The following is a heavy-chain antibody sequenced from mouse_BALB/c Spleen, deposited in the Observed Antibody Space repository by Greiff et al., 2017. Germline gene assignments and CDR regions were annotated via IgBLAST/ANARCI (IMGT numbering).Heavy chain of an antibody. Sequence: VQLQQSGPELEKPGASVKISCKASGYSFTGYNMNWVKQSNGKSLEWIGNIDPYYGGTSYNQKFKGKATLTADTSSSTAYMQLSSLTSEDSAVYFCARPYYGSSLLYAMDYWGQGTSVTVSS. CDR3: ARPYYGSSLLYAMDY. J-gene: IGHJ4*01. V-gene: IGHV1-39*01. CDR2: IDPYYGGT. D-gene: IGHD1-1*01. CDR1: GYSFTGYN.